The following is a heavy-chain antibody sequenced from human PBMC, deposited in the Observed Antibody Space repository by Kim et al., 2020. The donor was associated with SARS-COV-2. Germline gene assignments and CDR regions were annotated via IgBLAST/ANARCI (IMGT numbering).Heavy chain of an antibody. CDR2: ISFNGGTL. CDR3: AKAGSPYFYYDGMDV. Sequence: GGSLRLSCAASGFTFDDHAMHWVRQVPGKGLEWVSGISFNGGTLGYADSVKGRFTISRDNSKNSLYLQMNSLRAEDTAFYYCAKAGSPYFYYDGMDVWGQGTSVTVYS. J-gene: IGHJ6*02. CDR1: GFTFDDHA. D-gene: IGHD3-9*01. V-gene: IGHV3-9*01.